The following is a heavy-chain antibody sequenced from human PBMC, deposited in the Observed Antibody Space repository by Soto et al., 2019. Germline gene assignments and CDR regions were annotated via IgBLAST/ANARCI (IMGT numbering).Heavy chain of an antibody. D-gene: IGHD2-15*01. CDR1: GFTFSNYW. CDR3: ARGDCVGGSCYSLAGSFYYYMDV. V-gene: IGHV3-74*01. CDR2: TNSDGSTS. J-gene: IGHJ6*03. Sequence: EVQLVESGGGLVQPGGSLRLSCAASGFTFSNYWMYWVRQAPGKGLVWVSRTNSDGSTSSYADSVKGRFTISRDNAKTTLYLHMNSLRAEDTAVYYCARGDCVGGSCYSLAGSFYYYMDVWGKGTTVTVFS.